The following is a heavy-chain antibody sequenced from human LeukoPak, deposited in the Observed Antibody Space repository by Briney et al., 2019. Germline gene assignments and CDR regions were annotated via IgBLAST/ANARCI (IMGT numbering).Heavy chain of an antibody. CDR3: AKGTGTTWYSYFDY. CDR1: GFTFSSYS. V-gene: IGHV3-21*01. J-gene: IGHJ4*02. CDR2: VSSSSIYF. D-gene: IGHD1-14*01. Sequence: KPGGSLRLSCAASGFTFSSYSMHWVRQAPGKGLEWVSSVSSSSIYFYYADSVKGRFTISRDDAKNSFILQMNSLRAEDTAVYYCAKGTGTTWYSYFDYWGQGTLVTVSS.